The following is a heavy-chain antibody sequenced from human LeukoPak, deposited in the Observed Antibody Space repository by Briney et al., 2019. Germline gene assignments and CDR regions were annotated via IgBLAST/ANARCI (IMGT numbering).Heavy chain of an antibody. CDR1: GFTFSDYY. CDR2: ISSSGSTI. Sequence: GGSLRLPCAASGFTFSDYYLSWIRQAPGKGREGVSYISSSGSTIYYADSVKGRFTISRDNAKNSLYLQMNSLRAEDTAVYYCASGNYYDSSGDAFDIWGQGTMVTVSS. CDR3: ASGNYYDSSGDAFDI. J-gene: IGHJ3*02. V-gene: IGHV3-11*04. D-gene: IGHD3-22*01.